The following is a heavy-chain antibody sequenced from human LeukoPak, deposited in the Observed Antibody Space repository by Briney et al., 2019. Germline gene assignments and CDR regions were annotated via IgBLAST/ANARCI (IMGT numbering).Heavy chain of an antibody. CDR1: GYTFTSYG. CDR2: ISAYNGNT. Sequence: ASVKVSCKASGYTFTSYGISWVRQAPGQGLEWMGWISAYNGNTYYAQKLQGRVTMTTDTSTSTAYMELRSLRSDDTAVYYCARDQGGSYLGTGYFDYWGQGTLVTVSS. D-gene: IGHD1-26*01. CDR3: ARDQGGSYLGTGYFDY. J-gene: IGHJ4*02. V-gene: IGHV1-18*01.